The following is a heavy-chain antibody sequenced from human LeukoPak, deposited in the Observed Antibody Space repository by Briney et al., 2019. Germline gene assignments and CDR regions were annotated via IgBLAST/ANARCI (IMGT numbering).Heavy chain of an antibody. CDR1: GGSITSGGYY. CDR2: IYHSGTT. J-gene: IGHJ4*02. CDR3: ARGKFGELYYFEY. D-gene: IGHD3-10*01. V-gene: IGHV4-31*03. Sequence: PSETLSLTCSVSGGSITSGGYYCSWVRQHPGKGLEWMGYIYHSGTTLYNPSLKSRVTMSVDTSKNQFSLRLNSVTAADTAVYYCARGKFGELYYFEYWGQGTLVTVSS.